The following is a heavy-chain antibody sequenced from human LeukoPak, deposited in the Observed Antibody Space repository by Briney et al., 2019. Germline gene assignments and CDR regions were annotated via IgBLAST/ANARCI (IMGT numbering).Heavy chain of an antibody. J-gene: IGHJ6*04. CDR2: ISYDGNNK. Sequence: GGSLRLSCAASGFTFSSYAMHWVRQAPGKGLEWVAVISYDGNNKYYADSVKGRFTISRDNSKNTLYLQMNSLRTEDTAVYYCARDRLFALTRIAAAGTYPDVWGKGTTVTVSS. V-gene: IGHV3-30-3*01. CDR3: ARDRLFALTRIAAAGTYPDV. D-gene: IGHD6-13*01. CDR1: GFTFSSYA.